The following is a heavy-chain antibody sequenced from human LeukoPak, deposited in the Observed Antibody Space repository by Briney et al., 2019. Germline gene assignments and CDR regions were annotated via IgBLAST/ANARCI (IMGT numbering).Heavy chain of an antibody. D-gene: IGHD3-9*01. J-gene: IGHJ4*02. Sequence: ASVKVSCKASGYTFTTYYMHWVRQAPGQGLEWMGIINPSGGRTTYAQKFQGRVTMTRDTSTSAVYMELSSLRSEDTAVYYCARDYGILTGYYSFDYWGQGTLVTVSS. V-gene: IGHV1-46*01. CDR3: ARDYGILTGYYSFDY. CDR2: INPSGGRT. CDR1: GYTFTTYY.